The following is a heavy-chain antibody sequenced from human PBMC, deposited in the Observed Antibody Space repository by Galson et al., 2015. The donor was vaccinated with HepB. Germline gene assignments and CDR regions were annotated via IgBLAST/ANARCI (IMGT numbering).Heavy chain of an antibody. D-gene: IGHD2-15*01. CDR2: ISDSSSTI. J-gene: IGHJ6*03. V-gene: IGHV3-48*02. Sequence: SLRLSCAASGFTFSRYRMNWVRQAPGKGLEWVSFISDSSSTIDYADSVQGRFTVSRDNGKNLLYLQMNSLRDEDTAVYYCARDAALGQLLPMDVWGKGTTVIVSS. CDR3: ARDAALGQLLPMDV. CDR1: GFTFSRYR.